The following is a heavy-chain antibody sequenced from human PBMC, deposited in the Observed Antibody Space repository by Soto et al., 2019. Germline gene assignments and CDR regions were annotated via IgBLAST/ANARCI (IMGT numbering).Heavy chain of an antibody. D-gene: IGHD2-15*01. CDR2: IYHSGTT. V-gene: IGHV4-4*02. CDR1: GASISSNNW. J-gene: IGHJ4*02. CDR3: AKDGSGHPYYSDN. Sequence: QVQLQESGPGLVKPSGTLSLTCVVSGASISSNNWWSWVRQPPGKGLEWIGEIYHSGTTSYNPSLKSRVTMSVDKYKNQFSLKVTSVTAADTAVYFCAKDGSGHPYYSDNGGQGTLVTVSS.